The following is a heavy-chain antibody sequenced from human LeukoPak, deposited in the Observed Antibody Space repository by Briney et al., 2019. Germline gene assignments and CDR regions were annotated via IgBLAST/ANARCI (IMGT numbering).Heavy chain of an antibody. V-gene: IGHV3-30-3*01. D-gene: IGHD3-22*01. CDR3: AKGKVVITGLLDY. Sequence: GSLRLSCAASGFTFSSYAMHWVRQAPGKGLEWVAVISYDGSNKYYADSVKGRFTISRDNSKNTLYLQMNSLRAEDTAVYYCAKGKVVITGLLDYWGQGTLVTVSS. CDR2: ISYDGSNK. J-gene: IGHJ4*02. CDR1: GFTFSSYA.